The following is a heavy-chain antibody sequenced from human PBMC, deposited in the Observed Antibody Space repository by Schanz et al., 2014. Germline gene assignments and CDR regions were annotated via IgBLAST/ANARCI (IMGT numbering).Heavy chain of an antibody. J-gene: IGHJ3*02. CDR1: GFTFSSYS. CDR3: AKGRFGELSAFDI. CDR2: ISGGGGTT. D-gene: IGHD3-10*01. V-gene: IGHV3-23*01. Sequence: VHLLESGGGLVEPGGSLRLSCAASGFTFSSYSMNWVRQAPGKGLEWVSAISGGGGTTYYADSVKGRFTISRDNSKNTLYLQMNSLRAEDTAVYYCAKGRFGELSAFDIWGQGTMVTVSS.